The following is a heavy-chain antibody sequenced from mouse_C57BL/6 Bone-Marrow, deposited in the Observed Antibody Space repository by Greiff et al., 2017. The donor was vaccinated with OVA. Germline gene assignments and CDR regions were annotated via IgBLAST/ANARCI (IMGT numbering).Heavy chain of an antibody. CDR3: THYYGSSLFAY. J-gene: IGHJ3*01. D-gene: IGHD1-1*01. V-gene: IGHV14-4*01. CDR2: LDPENGDT. Sequence: EVQLVESGAELVRPGASVKLSCTASGFNIKDDYMNWVKQRPEQGLEWIGWLDPENGDTEYASKFQGKATITADTSSNTAYMQLSSLTSEDTAVYYCTHYYGSSLFAYWGQGTLVTVSA. CDR1: GFNIKDDY.